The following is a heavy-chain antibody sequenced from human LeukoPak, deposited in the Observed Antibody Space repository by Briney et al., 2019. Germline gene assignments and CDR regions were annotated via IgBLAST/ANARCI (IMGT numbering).Heavy chain of an antibody. CDR2: INPNSGGT. D-gene: IGHD2-2*01. CDR1: GYTFTVYY. V-gene: IGHV1-2*06. Sequence: GASVNVSFTASGYTFTVYYMHWVRQAPGQGLEWMGRINPNSGGTNYAQKFQGRVTMTRDTSISTAYMELSRLRSDDTAVYYCARVVVPAAIYYYYGMDVWGQGTTVTVSS. CDR3: ARVVVPAAIYYYYGMDV. J-gene: IGHJ6*02.